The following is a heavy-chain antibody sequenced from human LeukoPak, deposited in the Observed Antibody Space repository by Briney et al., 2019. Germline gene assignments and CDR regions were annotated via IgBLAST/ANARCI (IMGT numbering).Heavy chain of an antibody. V-gene: IGHV1-8*01. CDR2: MNSNSGNT. CDR3: ARARDGYSYGPGLDY. J-gene: IGHJ4*02. Sequence: ASVKASCKASGYTFTSYDINWVRQATGQGLEWMGWMNSNSGNTGYAQKFQGRVTMTRNTSISTAYMELSSLRSEDTAVYYCARARDGYSYGPGLDYWGQGTLVTVSS. CDR1: GYTFTSYD. D-gene: IGHD5-18*01.